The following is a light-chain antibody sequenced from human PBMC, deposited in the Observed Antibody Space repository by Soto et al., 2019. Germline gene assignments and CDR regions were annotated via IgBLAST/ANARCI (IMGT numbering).Light chain of an antibody. Sequence: EIMMTQSPGTLSASPGERATLSCRASQSVSSNLAWYQHKPGQAPRLLIYAVSTRATGIPARFSGSGSGTEFTLTISSLQSVDCAVYYCQQYNKWPLTFGRGTKVEIK. CDR2: AVS. CDR1: QSVSSN. CDR3: QQYNKWPLT. V-gene: IGKV3-15*01. J-gene: IGKJ1*01.